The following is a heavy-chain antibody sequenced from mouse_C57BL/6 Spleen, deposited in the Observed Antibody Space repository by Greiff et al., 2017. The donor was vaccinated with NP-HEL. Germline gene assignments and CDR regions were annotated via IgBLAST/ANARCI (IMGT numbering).Heavy chain of an antibody. CDR2: ISSGSSTI. D-gene: IGHD1-1*01. CDR3: ARSYYGSSYVRGFAY. V-gene: IGHV5-17*01. Sequence: EVQGVESGGGLVKPGGSLKLSCAASGFTFSDYGMHWVRQAPEKGLEWVAYISSGSSTIYYADTVKGRFTISRDNAKNTLFLQMTSLRSEDTAMYYCARSYYGSSYVRGFAYWGQGTLVTVSA. CDR1: GFTFSDYG. J-gene: IGHJ3*01.